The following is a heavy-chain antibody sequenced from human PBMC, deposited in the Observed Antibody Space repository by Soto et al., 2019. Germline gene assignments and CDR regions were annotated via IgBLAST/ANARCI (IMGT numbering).Heavy chain of an antibody. Sequence: SETLSLTCMVSGGSISSGNHQWSWIRQHPGTGLEWIGYIYHSGTAYYNPSLKSRVIMSVDTSKNQFSLNLKSVTAADTATYYCARVQHQDIVTASSHRRSIDYWGQGALVTVS. CDR1: GGSISSGNHQ. V-gene: IGHV4-31*03. CDR2: IYHSGTA. CDR3: ARVQHQDIVTASSHRRSIDY. J-gene: IGHJ4*02. D-gene: IGHD2-15*01.